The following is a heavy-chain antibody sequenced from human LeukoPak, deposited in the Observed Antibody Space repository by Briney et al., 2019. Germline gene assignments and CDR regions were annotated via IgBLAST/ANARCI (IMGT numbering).Heavy chain of an antibody. CDR1: GYTFTSYG. CDR2: ISAYNGNT. J-gene: IGHJ4*02. V-gene: IGHV1-18*01. Sequence: ASVKVSCKASGYTFTSYGISWVRQAPGQGLEWMGWISAYNGNTNYAQKLQGRVTMTTDTSTSTAYMELRSLRSDDTAVYYCARDPLTLYYYGSGSYFDYWGQGTLVTVSS. D-gene: IGHD3-10*01. CDR3: ARDPLTLYYYGSGSYFDY.